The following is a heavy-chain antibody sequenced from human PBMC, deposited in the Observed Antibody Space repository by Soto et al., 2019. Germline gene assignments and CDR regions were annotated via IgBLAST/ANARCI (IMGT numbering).Heavy chain of an antibody. CDR2: ISAYNGNT. J-gene: IGHJ4*02. Sequence: ASVKVSFKASGYTFTSYGISWVRQAPGQGLEWMGWISAYNGNTKSAQKLQGRVTMTTDTSTSTAYMELRSLRSDDTAVYYCARDLAVGLVDYWGQGTLVTVSS. V-gene: IGHV1-18*01. D-gene: IGHD6-19*01. CDR1: GYTFTSYG. CDR3: ARDLAVGLVDY.